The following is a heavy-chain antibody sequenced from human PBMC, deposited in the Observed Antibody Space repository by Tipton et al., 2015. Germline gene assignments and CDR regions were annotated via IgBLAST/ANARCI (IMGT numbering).Heavy chain of an antibody. CDR1: GGSISSGKYY. CDR3: ARVPFDYFDY. V-gene: IGHV4-31*03. Sequence: TLSLTCTVSGGSISSGKYYWSWSRQHPGKGLEWLGYSYYSGSTYYNPSLKSRLTISVDMSKNQFSLKLSSVTAADTAVYYCARVPFDYFDYWGQGILVTVSS. J-gene: IGHJ4*02. CDR2: SYYSGST.